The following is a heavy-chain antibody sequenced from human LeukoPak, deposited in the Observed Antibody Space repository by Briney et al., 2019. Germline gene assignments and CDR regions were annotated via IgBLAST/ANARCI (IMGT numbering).Heavy chain of an antibody. V-gene: IGHV1-69*04. CDR1: GGTFSSYA. J-gene: IGHJ3*02. Sequence: SVKVSCKASGGTFSSYAISWVRQAPGQGLEWMGRIIPILGIANYAQKFQGRVTITADKSTSTAYMELSSLRSEDTAVYYCARGVTFLEWLSTNAFDIWGQGTMVTVSS. CDR3: ARGVTFLEWLSTNAFDI. CDR2: IIPILGIA. D-gene: IGHD3-3*01.